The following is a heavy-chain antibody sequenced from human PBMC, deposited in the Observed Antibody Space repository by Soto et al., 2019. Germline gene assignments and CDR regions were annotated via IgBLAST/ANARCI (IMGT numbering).Heavy chain of an antibody. D-gene: IGHD1-1*01. CDR1: GFTSSGYA. V-gene: IGHV3-23*01. J-gene: IGHJ4*02. CDR2: ISASGDST. Sequence: PVGSLRLSCAASGFTSSGYAMRWVRQAPGEGLEWVSSISASGDSTYYTDSVKGRFTISRDNSKSTLFLQLNILVLDDTAVYCCAEPGAYWTRWGQGTLVTVSS. CDR3: AEPGAYWTR.